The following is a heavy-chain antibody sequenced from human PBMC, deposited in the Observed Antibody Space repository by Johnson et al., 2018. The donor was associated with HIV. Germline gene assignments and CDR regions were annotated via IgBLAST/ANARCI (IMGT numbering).Heavy chain of an antibody. CDR2: IYTGGIT. CDR3: ARGGADHDAFDI. Sequence: VQLVESGGGLIQPGGSLRLSCAASGFTVSSNYMSWVRQAPGKGLAWVSVIYTGGITYYADSVMGRFTISRDDAKNTVYLQMNSLRAEDTAVYYCARGGADHDAFDIWGQGTMVTVSS. J-gene: IGHJ3*02. V-gene: IGHV3-53*01. D-gene: IGHD1-26*01. CDR1: GFTVSSNY.